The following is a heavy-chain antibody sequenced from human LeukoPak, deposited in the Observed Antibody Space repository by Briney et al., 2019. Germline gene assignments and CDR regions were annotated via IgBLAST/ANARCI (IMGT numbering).Heavy chain of an antibody. CDR2: IYTSGST. D-gene: IGHD3-22*01. V-gene: IGHV4-4*07. Sequence: SETLSLTCTVSGGSISSYYWSLIRQPAGKGLGWIGRIYTSGSTNYNPSLKSRVTMSVDTSKNQFSLKLSSVTAADTAVYYCARESGLSYYYDSSGYNHAFDIWGQGTMVTVSS. CDR1: GGSISSYY. J-gene: IGHJ3*02. CDR3: ARESGLSYYYDSSGYNHAFDI.